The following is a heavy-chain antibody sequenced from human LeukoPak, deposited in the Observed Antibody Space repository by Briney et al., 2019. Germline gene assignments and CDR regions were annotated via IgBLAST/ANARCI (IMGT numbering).Heavy chain of an antibody. CDR2: IYNSGST. J-gene: IGHJ5*02. CDR1: GGSISSYY. CDR3: ARDSPSSSGDWVWFDP. D-gene: IGHD2-21*01. V-gene: IGHV4-59*01. Sequence: PSETLSLTCTVSGGSISSYYWSWIRQPPGKGLEWIGYIYNSGSTNYNPSFKSRVTISVDTSKNQFSLTLSSVTAADTAVYYCARDSPSSSGDWVWFDPWGQGTLVTVSS.